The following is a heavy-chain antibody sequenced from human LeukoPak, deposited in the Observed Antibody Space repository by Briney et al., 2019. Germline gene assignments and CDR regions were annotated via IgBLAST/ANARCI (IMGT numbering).Heavy chain of an antibody. CDR2: ISGSGGST. D-gene: IGHD6-19*01. J-gene: IGHJ4*02. V-gene: IGHV3-23*01. CDR3: AKGGAIGGWYLD. Sequence: GGSLRLSCAASGFTFSSYAMSWVRQAPGKGLEWVSAISGSGGSTYYAGSVKGRFTISRDNSKNTLYLQMNSLRAEDTAVYYCAKGGAIGGWYLDWGQGTLVTVSS. CDR1: GFTFSSYA.